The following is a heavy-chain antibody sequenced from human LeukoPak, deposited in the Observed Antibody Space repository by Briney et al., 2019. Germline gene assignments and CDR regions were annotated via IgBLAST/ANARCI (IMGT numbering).Heavy chain of an antibody. V-gene: IGHV1-3*01. D-gene: IGHD3-10*01. J-gene: IGHJ5*02. CDR2: INAGNGNT. Sequence: ASVKVSCKASGYTFTSYAMHWVRQAPGQRLEWMGWINAGNGNTKYSQKFQGRVTMTTDTSTSTAYMELRSLRSDDTAVYYCAREVTGWFDPWGQGTLVTVSS. CDR1: GYTFTSYA. CDR3: AREVTGWFDP.